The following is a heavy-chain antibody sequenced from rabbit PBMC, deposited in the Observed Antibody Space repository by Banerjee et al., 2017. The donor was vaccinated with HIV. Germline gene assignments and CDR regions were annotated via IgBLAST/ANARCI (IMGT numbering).Heavy chain of an antibody. CDR1: GLDFSSSNW. D-gene: IGHD2-1*01. Sequence: QEQLVEYGGDLVQPEGSLTLTCKASGLDFSSSNWIYWVRQAPGKGLEWIAYIYARSAGSTYYASWAKGRFTISKTSSTTVTLQMTSLTAADTATYFCAREPYGDGVYATYGMDLWGPGTLVTVS. J-gene: IGHJ6*01. V-gene: IGHV1S45*01. CDR3: AREPYGDGVYATYGMDL. CDR2: IYARSAGST.